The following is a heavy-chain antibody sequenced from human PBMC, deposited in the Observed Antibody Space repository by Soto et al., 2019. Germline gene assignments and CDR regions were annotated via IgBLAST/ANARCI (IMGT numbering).Heavy chain of an antibody. CDR2: IIPIFGTE. Sequence: QVQLVQSGAEVKKPGSSVKVSCKASGGTFSSYAISWVRQAPGHGLEWMGGIIPIFGTENYAQKFQGRVTITGDESTSTAYMELSSLRSEDTAVYYCARKGDFWSGYYYYYGMDVWGQGTTVTVSS. V-gene: IGHV1-69*01. D-gene: IGHD3-3*01. CDR3: ARKGDFWSGYYYYYGMDV. CDR1: GGTFSSYA. J-gene: IGHJ6*02.